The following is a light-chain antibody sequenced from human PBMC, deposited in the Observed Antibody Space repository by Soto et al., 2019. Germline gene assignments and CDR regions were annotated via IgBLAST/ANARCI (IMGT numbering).Light chain of an antibody. V-gene: IGKV1-5*01. CDR1: QSISTW. Sequence: DIQMTQSPSTLSASVGDRVTITCRASQSISTWLAWYQQKPGKAPNVLIYDASRLESGVPSRFSDSGSGTEFTLTISSLQPADFATYYCQQYNSYSWTFGQGTKVEIK. J-gene: IGKJ1*01. CDR2: DAS. CDR3: QQYNSYSWT.